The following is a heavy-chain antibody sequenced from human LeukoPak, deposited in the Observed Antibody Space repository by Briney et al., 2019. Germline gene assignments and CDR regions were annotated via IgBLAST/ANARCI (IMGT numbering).Heavy chain of an antibody. CDR1: GYTSTGYY. CDR2: INPNSGGT. D-gene: IGHD3-16*01. J-gene: IGHJ4*02. V-gene: IGHV1-2*02. CDR3: ARVRYRLAETYIDY. Sequence: ASVKVSCKASGYTSTGYYMHWVRQAPGQGLEWMGWINPNSGGTNYAQKFQGRVTMTRDTSISTAYMELSRLRSDNTAAYYCARVRYRLAETYIDYWGQGTLVTVSS.